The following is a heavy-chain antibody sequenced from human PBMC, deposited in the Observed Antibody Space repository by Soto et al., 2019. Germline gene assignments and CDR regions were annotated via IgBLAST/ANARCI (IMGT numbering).Heavy chain of an antibody. Sequence: PSETLSLTCTVSGGAISSYYWSCIRQPQGKGPEWIGYNYYSGSTNYNPTLKSRLTMSVDTSKNQFSLKLSSVTAADTAVYYCARDGGDERRFDSWGPRTLVTVSS. D-gene: IGHD2-21*02. CDR3: ARDGGDERRFDS. CDR2: NYYSGST. CDR1: GGAISSYY. J-gene: IGHJ4*02. V-gene: IGHV4-59*01.